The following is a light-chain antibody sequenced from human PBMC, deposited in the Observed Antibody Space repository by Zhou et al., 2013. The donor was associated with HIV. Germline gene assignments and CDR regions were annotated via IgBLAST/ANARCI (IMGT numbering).Light chain of an antibody. CDR3: QQAYSSPRT. CDR1: QSISSW. Sequence: DIQMTQSPSTLSASVGDRVTITCRASQSISSWLAWYQQKPGKAPKLLIYKASSLESGVPSRFSGSGSGTDFILTISSLQPEDFAVYYCQQAYSSPRTFGQGTRV. V-gene: IGKV1-5*03. CDR2: KAS. J-gene: IGKJ1*01.